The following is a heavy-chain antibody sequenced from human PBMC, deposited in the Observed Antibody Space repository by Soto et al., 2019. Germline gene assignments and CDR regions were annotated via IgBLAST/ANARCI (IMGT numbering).Heavy chain of an antibody. D-gene: IGHD4-4*01. CDR3: AKENALQNSFDY. Sequence: GESLKISCAASGFTFSSYAMSWVRQAPGKGLEWVSAISGSGGSTYYADSVKGRFTISRDNSKNTLYLQMNSLRAEDTAVYYCAKENALQNSFDYWGQGTLVTVSS. CDR2: ISGSGGST. CDR1: GFTFSSYA. J-gene: IGHJ4*02. V-gene: IGHV3-23*01.